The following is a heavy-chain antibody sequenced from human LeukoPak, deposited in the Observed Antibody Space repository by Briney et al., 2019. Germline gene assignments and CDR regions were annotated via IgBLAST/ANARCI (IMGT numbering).Heavy chain of an antibody. V-gene: IGHV3-53*01. D-gene: IGHD5-24*01. CDR3: ARDQRRDGYVDAFDI. J-gene: IGHJ3*02. Sequence: PGGSLRLSCAASGFTVSSNYMSWVRQAPGKGLEWVSVIYSGGSTYYADSVKGRLTISRDSSKNTLYLQMNSLRAEDTAVYYCARDQRRDGYVDAFDIWGQGTMVTVSS. CDR1: GFTVSSNY. CDR2: IYSGGST.